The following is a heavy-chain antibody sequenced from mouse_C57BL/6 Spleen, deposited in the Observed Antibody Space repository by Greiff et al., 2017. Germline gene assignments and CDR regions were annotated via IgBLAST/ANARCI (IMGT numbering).Heavy chain of an antibody. D-gene: IGHD2-3*01. V-gene: IGHV1-53*01. CDR1: GYTFTSYW. CDR2: INPSNGGT. Sequence: VQLQQPGTELVKPGASVKLSCKASGYTFTSYWMHWVKQRPGQGLEWIGNINPSNGGTNYNEKFKSKATLTVDKSSSTAYMQLSSLTSEDSAVYCCARAIDDGDYDFDYWGQGTTLTVSS. J-gene: IGHJ2*01. CDR3: ARAIDDGDYDFDY.